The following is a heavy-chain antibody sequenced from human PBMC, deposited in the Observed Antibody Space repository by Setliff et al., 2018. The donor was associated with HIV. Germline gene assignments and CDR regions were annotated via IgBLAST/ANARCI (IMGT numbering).Heavy chain of an antibody. Sequence: ASVKVSCKASGYTFTSYGISWVRQAPGQGLEWVGWISAYNGNTNYAQKFQGRVTMTTDTSTSTAYMELRSLRSDDTAVYYCARRTIDYYYMDVWGKGTTVTVSS. V-gene: IGHV1-18*01. J-gene: IGHJ6*03. CDR1: GYTFTSYG. CDR2: ISAYNGNT. CDR3: ARRTIDYYYMDV.